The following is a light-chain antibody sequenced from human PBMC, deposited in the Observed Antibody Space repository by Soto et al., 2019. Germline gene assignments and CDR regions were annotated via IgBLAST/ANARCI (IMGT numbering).Light chain of an antibody. V-gene: IGLV4-69*01. CDR3: QTWGTGYWV. Sequence: QPVLTQSPSASASLVASVKLTCTLSSGHSNYAIAWHQQQPEKGPRYLMKLNSDGSHTKGDGIPDRFSGSSSGAERYLTISSLQSEDEADYYCQTWGTGYWVFGGGTKLTVL. CDR2: LNSDGSH. CDR1: SGHSNYA. J-gene: IGLJ3*02.